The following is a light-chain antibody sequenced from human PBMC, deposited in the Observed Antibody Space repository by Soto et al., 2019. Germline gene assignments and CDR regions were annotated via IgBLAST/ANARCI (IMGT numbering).Light chain of an antibody. Sequence: QSALTQPASVSGSPGQSITISCTGTSSDVGGYNFVSWYHQHPGKAPKLMIYEVSNRPSRVSNRFSGSKSGNTASLTISGLQAEDEADYYCSSYTSSNTVVFGGGTKLTVL. CDR3: SSYTSSNTVV. V-gene: IGLV2-14*01. CDR2: EVS. J-gene: IGLJ3*02. CDR1: SSDVGGYNF.